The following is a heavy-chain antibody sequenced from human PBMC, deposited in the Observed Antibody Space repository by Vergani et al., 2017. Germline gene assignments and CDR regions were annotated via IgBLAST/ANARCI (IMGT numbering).Heavy chain of an antibody. Sequence: QVQLVQSGAEVKKPGSSVKVSCKASGGTFSSYTISWVRQAPGQGLEWMGWMNPNSGNTGYAQKFQGRVTMTRNTSISTAYMGLSSLRSADTAVYYCARWSFDSSVWGQGTTVTVSS. CDR2: MNPNSGNT. J-gene: IGHJ6*02. CDR3: ARWSFDSSV. V-gene: IGHV1-8*02. D-gene: IGHD3-22*01. CDR1: GGTFSSYT.